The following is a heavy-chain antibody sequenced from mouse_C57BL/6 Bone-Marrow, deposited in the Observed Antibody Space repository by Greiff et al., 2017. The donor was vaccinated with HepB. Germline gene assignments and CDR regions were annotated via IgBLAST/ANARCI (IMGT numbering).Heavy chain of an antibody. CDR2: IDPETGGT. CDR3: TRERYYSNYIRDAMDY. CDR1: GYTFTDYE. D-gene: IGHD2-5*01. Sequence: QVQLKESGAELVRPGASVTLSCKASGYTFTDYEMHWVKQTPVHGLEWIGAIDPETGGTAYNQKFKGKAILTADKSSSTAYMELRSLTSEDSAVYYCTRERYYSNYIRDAMDYWGQGTSVTVSS. V-gene: IGHV1-15*01. J-gene: IGHJ4*01.